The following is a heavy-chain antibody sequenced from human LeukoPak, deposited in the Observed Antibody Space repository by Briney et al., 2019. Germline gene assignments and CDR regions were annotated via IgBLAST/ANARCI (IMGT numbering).Heavy chain of an antibody. CDR2: INAGDGNT. CDR3: ALGAYDY. D-gene: IGHD1-26*01. J-gene: IGHJ4*02. CDR1: GYTFIDYA. V-gene: IGHV1-3*01. Sequence: ASVKVSCKASGYTFIDYAIHWVGQAPGQRLEWMGWINAGDGNTRYSQNFQGRLTVTRDTSASTAYMELSSLRSEDTAVYYCALGAYDYWGQGTLVTVSS.